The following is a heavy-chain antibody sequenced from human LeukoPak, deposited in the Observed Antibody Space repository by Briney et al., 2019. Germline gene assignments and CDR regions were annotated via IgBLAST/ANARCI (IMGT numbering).Heavy chain of an antibody. V-gene: IGHV4-39*01. CDR3: ARHGSYFYYMDV. J-gene: IGHJ6*03. CDR2: IYYSGST. D-gene: IGHD3-10*01. CDR1: GGSISSSSNY. Sequence: PSETLSLTCTVSGGSISSSSNYWGWIRQPPGKGLEWIGTIYYSGSTYYNPSLKSRVTISVDTSKLQFSLMLTSVTAADTAVYYCARHGSYFYYMDVWGKGTTVTVSS.